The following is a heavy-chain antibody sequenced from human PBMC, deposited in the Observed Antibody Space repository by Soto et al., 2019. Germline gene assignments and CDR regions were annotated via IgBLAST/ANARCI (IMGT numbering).Heavy chain of an antibody. CDR3: ARQLGYCSGGSCYYYGMDV. D-gene: IGHD2-15*01. Sequence: PGESLKISCKGSGYSFTSYWISWVRQMPGKGLEWMGRIDPSDSYTNYSPSFQGHVTISADKSISTAYLQWSSLKASDTAMYYCARQLGYCSGGSCYYYGMDVWGQGTTVTVSS. CDR1: GYSFTSYW. J-gene: IGHJ6*02. CDR2: IDPSDSYT. V-gene: IGHV5-10-1*01.